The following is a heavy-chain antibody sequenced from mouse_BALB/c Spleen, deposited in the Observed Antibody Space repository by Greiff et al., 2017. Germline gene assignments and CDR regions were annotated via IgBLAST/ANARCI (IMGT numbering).Heavy chain of an antibody. Sequence: QVQLQQPGAELVKPGTSVKLSCKASGYNFTSYWINWVKLRPGQGLEWIGDIYPGSGSTNYNEKFKSKATLTVDTSSSTAYMQLSSLASEDSALYYCARNYYSSSFYAMDDWGQGTTVTVSS. CDR2: IYPGSGST. J-gene: IGHJ4*01. CDR1: GYNFTSYW. V-gene: IGHV1-55*01. CDR3: ARNYYSSSFYAMDD. D-gene: IGHD1-1*01.